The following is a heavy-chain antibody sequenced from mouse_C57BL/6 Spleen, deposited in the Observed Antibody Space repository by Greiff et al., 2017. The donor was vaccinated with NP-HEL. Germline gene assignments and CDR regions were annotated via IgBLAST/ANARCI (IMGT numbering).Heavy chain of an antibody. J-gene: IGHJ4*01. CDR1: GFTFSDAW. Sequence: EVHLVESGGGLVQPGGSMKLSCAASGFTFSDAWMDWVRQSPEKGLEWVAEIRNKANNHATYYAESVKGRFTISRDDSKSSVYLQMNSLRAEDTGIYYCSIYYDYDGYAMDYWGQGTPVTVSS. CDR3: SIYYDYDGYAMDY. V-gene: IGHV6-6*01. D-gene: IGHD2-4*01. CDR2: IRNKANNHAT.